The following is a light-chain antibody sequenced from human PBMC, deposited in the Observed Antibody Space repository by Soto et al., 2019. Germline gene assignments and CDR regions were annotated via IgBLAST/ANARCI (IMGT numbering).Light chain of an antibody. CDR3: NSFASSNSLI. CDR1: NSDIGAYNY. J-gene: IGLJ2*01. Sequence: QSALTQPASVSGSLGQSITISWTGTNSDIGAYNYVSWYQQHPGKAPKLIIYEVSYRPSGVSNRFSASKSANTASLTISGLQTEDEADYYCNSFASSNSLIFGGGTKLTVL. V-gene: IGLV2-14*01. CDR2: EVS.